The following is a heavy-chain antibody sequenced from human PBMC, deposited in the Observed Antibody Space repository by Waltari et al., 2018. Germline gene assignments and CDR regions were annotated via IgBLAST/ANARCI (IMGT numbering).Heavy chain of an antibody. J-gene: IGHJ6*03. V-gene: IGHV1-8*03. CDR1: GYTFTSYD. D-gene: IGHD6-13*01. CDR3: ARGVGYSRDDYYYYMDV. Sequence: QVQLVQSGAEVKKPGASVKVSCKASGYTFTSYDINWVRQATGQGLEWMGWMNPNSGNTGYAQKFQGRVTITRNTSISTAYMELSSLRSEDTAVYYCARGVGYSRDDYYYYMDVWGKGTTVTISS. CDR2: MNPNSGNT.